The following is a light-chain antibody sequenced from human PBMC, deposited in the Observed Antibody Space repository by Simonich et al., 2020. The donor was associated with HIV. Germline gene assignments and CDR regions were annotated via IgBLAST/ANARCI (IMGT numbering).Light chain of an antibody. V-gene: IGKV3-11*01. Sequence: EIVLTQSPATLSLSPGERATLSCRASQSVSSYLAWYQQKPGQAPRLLIYDASNRATGIPARFMGSGSGTDFTLTISSLEPEDFAVYYCQQRSNWITFGQGTRLEIK. CDR1: QSVSSY. CDR3: QQRSNWIT. J-gene: IGKJ5*01. CDR2: DAS.